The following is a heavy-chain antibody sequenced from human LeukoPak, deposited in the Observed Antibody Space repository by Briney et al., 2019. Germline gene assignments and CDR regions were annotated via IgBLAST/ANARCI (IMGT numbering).Heavy chain of an antibody. CDR2: ISSSSIYI. D-gene: IGHD3-10*01. CDR1: GFTFSSYS. CDR3: AKDGGITMVRDFDY. Sequence: GGSLRLSCAASGFTFSSYSMNWVCQAPGKGLEWVSSISSSSIYIYYADSVKGRFTISRDNSKNTLYLQMNSLRAEDTAVYYCAKDGGITMVRDFDYWGQGTLVTVSS. V-gene: IGHV3-21*01. J-gene: IGHJ4*02.